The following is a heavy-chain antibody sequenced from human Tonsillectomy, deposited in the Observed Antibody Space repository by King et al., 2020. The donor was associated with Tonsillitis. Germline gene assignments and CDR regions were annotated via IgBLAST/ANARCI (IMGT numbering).Heavy chain of an antibody. V-gene: IGHV1-2*02. D-gene: IGHD6-13*01. CDR2: INPNSGDP. J-gene: IGHJ1*01. Sequence: YYMYWMRQAPGQGLYWMGWINPNSGDPSYAQKLQGRFTMNRYTSLSTPYMELRRLISDDTAVYYCARGADSNARGYLQHWGTGTLVTVS. CDR3: ARGADSNARGYLQH. CDR1: YY.